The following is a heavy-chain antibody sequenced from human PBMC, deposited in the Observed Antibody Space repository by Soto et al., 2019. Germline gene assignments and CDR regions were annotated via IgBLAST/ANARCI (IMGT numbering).Heavy chain of an antibody. V-gene: IGHV4-30-2*01. J-gene: IGHJ6*02. Sequence: PSETLSLTCAVSGGSISSGGYSWSWIRQPPGKGLEWIGYIYHSGSTYYNPSLKSRVTISVDRSKNQFSLKLSSVTAADTAVYYCARLEMATIGGDYYYYYGMAVRGQGTTVTVSS. CDR3: ARLEMATIGGDYYYYYGMAV. D-gene: IGHD5-12*01. CDR1: GGSISSGGYS. CDR2: IYHSGST.